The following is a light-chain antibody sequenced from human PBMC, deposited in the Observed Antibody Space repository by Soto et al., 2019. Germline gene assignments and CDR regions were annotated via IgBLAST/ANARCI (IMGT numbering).Light chain of an antibody. Sequence: EIVLTQSPVTLSLSPGERATLSCRASQSVSSTYLAWYQQKPGQAPRLLIYGASSRATGISDRFSGSGSGTDFTLTISRLEPEDFAVYYCQQYGNSLTFGGGTKVDIK. J-gene: IGKJ4*01. CDR3: QQYGNSLT. V-gene: IGKV3-20*01. CDR2: GAS. CDR1: QSVSSTY.